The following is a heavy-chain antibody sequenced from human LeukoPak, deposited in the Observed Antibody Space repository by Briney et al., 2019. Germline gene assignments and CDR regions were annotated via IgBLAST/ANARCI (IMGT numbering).Heavy chain of an antibody. Sequence: GVTVRLSCAASGFTFSHAWMSWVRQPPGKGLEWVGHISCKAYGETTDYAATVKGRFTISRDDLKNTLYLQVNSLKTEDTAVYYCTTQLYYSGSGSFYPVDYWGQGTLVTVSS. CDR3: TTQLYYSGSGSFYPVDY. J-gene: IGHJ4*02. CDR2: ISCKAYGETT. V-gene: IGHV3-15*01. CDR1: GFTFSHAW. D-gene: IGHD3-10*01.